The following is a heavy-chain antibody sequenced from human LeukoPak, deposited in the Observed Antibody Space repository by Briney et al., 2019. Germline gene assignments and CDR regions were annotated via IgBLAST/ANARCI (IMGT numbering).Heavy chain of an antibody. Sequence: GRSLRLSCAASGFTFSNYGMHWVRQAPGKGLEWVAIISYDGSSEYYADSVKGRFTIPRDNSKNTLWLQMNSLRTEDAAVYYCAKEAPGRGSYAFDMWGQGTMVTVSS. CDR1: GFTFSNYG. CDR3: AKEAPGRGSYAFDM. J-gene: IGHJ3*02. D-gene: IGHD1-26*01. V-gene: IGHV3-30*18. CDR2: ISYDGSSE.